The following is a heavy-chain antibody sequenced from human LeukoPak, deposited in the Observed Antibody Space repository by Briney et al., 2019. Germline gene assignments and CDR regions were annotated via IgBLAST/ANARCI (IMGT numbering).Heavy chain of an antibody. CDR3: ARGSGSYPNNFDY. CDR1: GFTFSSYG. J-gene: IGHJ4*02. CDR2: ISYDGSNK. D-gene: IGHD1-26*01. Sequence: PGRSLRLSCAASGFTFSSYGMHWVRQAPGKGLEWVAVISYDGSNKYYADSVKGRFTISRDNSKNTLYLQMNSLRAEDTAVYYCARGSGSYPNNFDYWGQGTLVTVSS. V-gene: IGHV3-30*03.